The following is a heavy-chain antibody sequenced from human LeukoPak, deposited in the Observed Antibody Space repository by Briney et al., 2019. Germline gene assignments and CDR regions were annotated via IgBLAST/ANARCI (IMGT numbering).Heavy chain of an antibody. Sequence: SVKVSCKASGGTLSSYAISWVRQAPGQGLEWMGGIIPIFGTANYAQKFQGRVTITADESTSTAYMELRSLRSDDTAVYYCARDSSLGGCSSTSCSSYFDYWGQGTLVTVSS. CDR1: GGTLSSYA. J-gene: IGHJ4*02. D-gene: IGHD2-2*01. CDR3: ARDSSLGGCSSTSCSSYFDY. CDR2: IIPIFGTA. V-gene: IGHV1-69*01.